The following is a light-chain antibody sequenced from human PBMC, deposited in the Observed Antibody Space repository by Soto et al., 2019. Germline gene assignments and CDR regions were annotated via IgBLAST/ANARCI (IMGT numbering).Light chain of an antibody. J-gene: IGLJ1*01. CDR3: QAWDSSTGV. Sequence: SYELTQPPSVSVSPGQTASITCSGDKLGDKYVCWYQQKPGQSPVLVIYQNGKRPSGIPERFSGSNSGNTATLTISGTQAMDEADYYCQAWDSSTGVFGTGTKLTVL. CDR1: KLGDKY. V-gene: IGLV3-1*01. CDR2: QNG.